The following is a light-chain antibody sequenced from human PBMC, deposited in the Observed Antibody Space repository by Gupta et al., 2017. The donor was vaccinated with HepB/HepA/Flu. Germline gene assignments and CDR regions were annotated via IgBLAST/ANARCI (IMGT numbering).Light chain of an antibody. J-gene: IGLJ2*01. CDR2: RDT. CDR3: QVWESSAGVV. Sequence: SYELTQPVSVSMVPGQTASITCGAKDIESKNVHWYQQKPGQAPVLVIYRDTNRPSGIPERFSGSNSGNTATLTISRAQAGDEADYYCQVWESSAGVVFGGGTKLTVL. V-gene: IGLV3-9*01. CDR1: DIESKN.